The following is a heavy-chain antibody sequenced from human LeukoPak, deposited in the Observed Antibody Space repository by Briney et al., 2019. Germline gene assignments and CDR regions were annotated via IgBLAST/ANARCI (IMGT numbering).Heavy chain of an antibody. Sequence: PSETLSLTCTVSGGSIDSNSYYWGRLRQPPGKNLEWIGNVYYDGTTFYNPSLKSRVTMSVDTSENHFSLKLTSVTAADTATYYCARGDCSSTSCSAGILYHYGLDVWGQGTTVTVSS. V-gene: IGHV4-39*02. J-gene: IGHJ6*02. CDR2: VYYDGTT. CDR3: ARGDCSSTSCSAGILYHYGLDV. CDR1: GGSIDSNSYY. D-gene: IGHD2-2*01.